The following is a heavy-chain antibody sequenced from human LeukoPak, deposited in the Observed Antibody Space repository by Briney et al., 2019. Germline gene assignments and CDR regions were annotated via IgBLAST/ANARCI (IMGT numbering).Heavy chain of an antibody. CDR3: ARGVVVTAILDWFDP. CDR1: AGTYSSYA. CDR2: IVPIFGTA. V-gene: IGHV1-69*13. Sequence: GASVKVSCKASAGTYSSYAISWVRQAPGQGLEWMGGIVPIFGTANYAQKFQGRVTSTADESTSTAYMELSSLRSEDTAVYYCARGVVVTAILDWFDPWGQGTLVTVSS. J-gene: IGHJ5*02. D-gene: IGHD2-21*02.